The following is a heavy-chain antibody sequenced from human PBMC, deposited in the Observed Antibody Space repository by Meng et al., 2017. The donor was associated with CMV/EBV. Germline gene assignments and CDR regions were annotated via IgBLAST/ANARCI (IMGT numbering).Heavy chain of an antibody. V-gene: IGHV1-2*02. CDR2: INPNSGGT. D-gene: IGHD1-26*01. Sequence: ASVKVSCKASGYTFTGYYMHWVRQAPGQGLEWMGWINPNSGGTNYAQKFQGRVTMTRDTSISTAYMELSRLRSDDTAVYYCARSPRAITNWFDPWGQGTLVTVSS. CDR3: ARSPRAITNWFDP. CDR1: GYTFTGYY. J-gene: IGHJ5*02.